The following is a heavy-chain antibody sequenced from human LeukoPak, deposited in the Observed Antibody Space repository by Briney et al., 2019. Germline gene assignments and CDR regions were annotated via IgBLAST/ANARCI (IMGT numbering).Heavy chain of an antibody. J-gene: IGHJ6*03. CDR3: ARADYGGNLMGLYYYYYMDV. CDR2: ISSSSSYI. V-gene: IGHV3-21*01. Sequence: GGSLRLSCAASGFTFSSYSMNWVRQAPGKGLEWVSSISSSSSYIYYADSVKGRFTISRDNAKNSLYLQMTSLRAEDTAVYYCARADYGGNLMGLYYYYYMDVWGKGTTVTVSS. CDR1: GFTFSSYS. D-gene: IGHD4-23*01.